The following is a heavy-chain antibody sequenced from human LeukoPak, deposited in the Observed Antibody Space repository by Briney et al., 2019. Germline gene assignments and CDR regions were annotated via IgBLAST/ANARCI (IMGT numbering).Heavy chain of an antibody. V-gene: IGHV3-30*02. CDR3: ARDSGYYDDWGAY. J-gene: IGHJ4*02. CDR1: GFTFSTSG. Sequence: GGSLRLSCVASGFTFSTSGMHWVRQSPGKGLDWVAFIRNDGNKKNYAESVKGRFTISRDNSKNTLYLQMDSLSAEDTAVYYCARDSGYYDDWGAYWGQGTLVTVSS. D-gene: IGHD3-22*01. CDR2: IRNDGNKK.